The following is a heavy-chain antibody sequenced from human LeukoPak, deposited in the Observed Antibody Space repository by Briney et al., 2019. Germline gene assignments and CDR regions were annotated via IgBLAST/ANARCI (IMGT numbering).Heavy chain of an antibody. D-gene: IGHD2-21*02. Sequence: GGSLRLSCAASGFTFSTYTMNWVRQAPGKGLEWVSSISSSTSYIYYADSVKGRFTVSRDNAKNSLYLQMNSLRAEDTAVYYCARDLLGLLAYCGGDCYSAFDYWGQGTLVTVSS. CDR2: ISSSTSYI. V-gene: IGHV3-21*04. CDR1: GFTFSTYT. CDR3: ARDLLGLLAYCGGDCYSAFDY. J-gene: IGHJ4*02.